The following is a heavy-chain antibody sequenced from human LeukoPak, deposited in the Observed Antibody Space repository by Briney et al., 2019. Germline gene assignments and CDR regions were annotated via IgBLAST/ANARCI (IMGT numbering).Heavy chain of an antibody. V-gene: IGHV1-2*02. CDR2: INPNSGGT. D-gene: IGHD3-10*01. CDR3: ARDLPLGGFGELYLFDY. J-gene: IGHJ4*02. Sequence: ASVKVSCKASGYTFIDYYLHWVRQAPGQGLEWMGWINPNSGGTNYAQKFQGRVTMTRDTSISTAYMELSRLRSDDTAVYYCARDLPLGGFGELYLFDYWGQGTLVTVSS. CDR1: GYTFIDYY.